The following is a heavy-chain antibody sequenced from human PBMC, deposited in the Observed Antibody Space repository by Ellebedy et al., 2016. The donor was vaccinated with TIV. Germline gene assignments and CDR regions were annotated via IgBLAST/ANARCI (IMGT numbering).Heavy chain of an antibody. CDR2: ISSSGTYI. CDR3: ARPAAAYSSSWYDFDC. V-gene: IGHV3-21*01. D-gene: IGHD6-13*01. Sequence: PGGSLRLSCAVSGFTFSGFTMNWVRQAPGKGLEWVSSISSSGTYIHNADSVKGRFIISRDNAKNSLYLQMNSLRVEDTAIYYCARPAAAYSSSWYDFDCWGQGTLVTVSS. J-gene: IGHJ4*02. CDR1: GFTFSGFT.